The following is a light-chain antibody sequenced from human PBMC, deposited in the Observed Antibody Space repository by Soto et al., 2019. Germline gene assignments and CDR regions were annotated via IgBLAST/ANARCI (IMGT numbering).Light chain of an antibody. V-gene: IGKV4-1*01. CDR3: QQYYSSPVT. CDR2: WAS. J-gene: IGKJ4*01. CDR1: QSLVHSSNNKNY. Sequence: DIVMTLSPDSLAVSPGERATINCKSSQSLVHSSNNKNYLIWYQQKPGQPPKLLIYWASTRESGVPERFSGSGSGTDFTLTISSLQTEDAAVYFCQQYYSSPVTFGGGTKVEIK.